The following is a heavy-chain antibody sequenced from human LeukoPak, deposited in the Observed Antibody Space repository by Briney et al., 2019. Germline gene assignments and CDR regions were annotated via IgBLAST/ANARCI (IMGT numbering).Heavy chain of an antibody. V-gene: IGHV3-33*01. J-gene: IGHJ6*02. Sequence: QSGGSLRLSCAASGFTFSSYGMHWVRQAPGKGLEWVAVIWYEGSNKYYADSVKGRFTISRDNSENTLYLQMNSLRAEDTAVYYCARGQGSGSPLLYGMDVWGQGTTVTVSS. D-gene: IGHD3-10*01. CDR2: IWYEGSNK. CDR1: GFTFSSYG. CDR3: ARGQGSGSPLLYGMDV.